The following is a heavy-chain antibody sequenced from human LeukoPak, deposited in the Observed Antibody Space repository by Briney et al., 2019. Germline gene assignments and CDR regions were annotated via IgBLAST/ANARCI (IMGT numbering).Heavy chain of an antibody. CDR3: ARDWGSERVIADN. CDR2: ITPDKGKT. J-gene: IGHJ4*02. Sequence: ASVKVSCKSSGYTFSRYGISWLRQAPGHGLEWMGWITPDKGKTEYAQKFQDRFTMTTDTSTSTGYMELRNLRSDDSAVYYCARDWGSERVIADNWGQGTLVTVSS. D-gene: IGHD2-15*01. CDR1: GYTFSRYG. V-gene: IGHV1-18*01.